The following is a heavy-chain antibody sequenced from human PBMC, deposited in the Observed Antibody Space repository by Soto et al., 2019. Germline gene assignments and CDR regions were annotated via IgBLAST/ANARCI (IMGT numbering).Heavy chain of an antibody. D-gene: IGHD2-15*01. CDR3: AKRRGAGGHFDY. CDR1: GFTFSSYA. J-gene: IGHJ4*01. Sequence: DVQLLESGGGLVQPEGSLRLSCAASGFTFSSYAMGWVRQGPGKGLEWVAVVSIGGSTHYADSVRGLFTISRDNSKNTLSLQMNSLTAEDTAVYFCAKRRGAGGHFDYWGHGALVTVSS. CDR2: VSIGGST. V-gene: IGHV3-23*01.